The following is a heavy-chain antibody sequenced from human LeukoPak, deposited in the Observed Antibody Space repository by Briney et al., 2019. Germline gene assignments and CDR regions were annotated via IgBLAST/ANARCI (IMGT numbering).Heavy chain of an antibody. CDR1: GFTFSSFA. V-gene: IGHV3-23*01. D-gene: IGHD2-15*01. Sequence: QSGGSLRLSCAASGFTFSSFAMSWVRQAPGKGLEWVSNISGSGRGGRTYYADSVKGRFTISRDNSKHSLYLQMNSLRAEDTAIYYCAKSGLNRFDYWGQGTLVTVSS. CDR3: AKSGLNRFDY. J-gene: IGHJ4*02. CDR2: ISGSGRGGRT.